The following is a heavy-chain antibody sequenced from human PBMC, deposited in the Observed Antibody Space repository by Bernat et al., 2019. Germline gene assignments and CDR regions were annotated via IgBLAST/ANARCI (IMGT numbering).Heavy chain of an antibody. Sequence: QVQLVQSGAEVKKPGASVKVSCKASGYTFTSYGISWVRQAPGQGLEWMGWISAYNGNTNYAQQLQSRVTMTTDTSTSTAYMGLRSLRSDDTAVYYCARARDCSSTSCYMPADYWGQGTLVTVSS. CDR3: ARARDCSSTSCYMPADY. D-gene: IGHD2-2*02. V-gene: IGHV1-18*04. CDR2: ISAYNGNT. CDR1: GYTFTSYG. J-gene: IGHJ4*02.